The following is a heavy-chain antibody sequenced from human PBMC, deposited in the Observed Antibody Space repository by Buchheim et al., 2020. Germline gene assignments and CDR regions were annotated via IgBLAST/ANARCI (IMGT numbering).Heavy chain of an antibody. CDR2: INTNTGNP. V-gene: IGHV7-4-1*02. Sequence: QVQLVQSGSELKKPGASVKVSCKASGYTFTSYAMNWVRQAPGQGLEWMGWINTNTGNPTYAQGFTGRFVFSLDNSVNTAYLQISSLKAEDTAVDYCARVLPGKGPPSDYYYYGMDVWGQGTT. D-gene: IGHD4-23*01. CDR3: ARVLPGKGPPSDYYYYGMDV. CDR1: GYTFTSYA. J-gene: IGHJ6*02.